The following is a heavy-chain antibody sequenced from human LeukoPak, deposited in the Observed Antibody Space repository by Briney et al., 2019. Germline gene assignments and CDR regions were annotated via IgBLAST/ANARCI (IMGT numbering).Heavy chain of an antibody. J-gene: IGHJ6*03. CDR2: IYYSGST. CDR1: GGSISSSSYY. CDR3: AREISDRAPKKNYYYYMDV. Sequence: SETLSLTCTVSGGSISSSSYYWGWIRQPPGKGLEWIVSIYYSGSTYYNPSLKSRVTISVDTSKNQFSLKLSSVTAADTAVYYCAREISDRAPKKNYYYYMDVWGKGTTVTVSS. V-gene: IGHV4-39*07. D-gene: IGHD2-21*02.